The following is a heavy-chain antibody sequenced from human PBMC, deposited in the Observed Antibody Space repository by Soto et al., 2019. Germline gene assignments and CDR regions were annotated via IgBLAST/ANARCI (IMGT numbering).Heavy chain of an antibody. CDR2: IYYTDGT. J-gene: IGHJ5*02. CDR1: GGSLSSYY. Sequence: SGTPSLTCSVSGGSLSSYYWNWIRQPPGKGLEWIGYIYYTDGTNYNPSLKSRATISADTSKNQLSLKLTSVIAADTAVYYCARGSPYSSGWYNWFDPWGQGTRLTGS. D-gene: IGHD6-19*01. CDR3: ARGSPYSSGWYNWFDP. V-gene: IGHV4-59*01.